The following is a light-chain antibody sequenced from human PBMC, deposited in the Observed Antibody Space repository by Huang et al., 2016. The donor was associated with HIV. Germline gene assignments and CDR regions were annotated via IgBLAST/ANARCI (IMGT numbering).Light chain of an antibody. CDR3: QQRSNWLT. CDR2: DAS. V-gene: IGKV3-11*01. CDR1: QSVSTY. J-gene: IGKJ4*01. Sequence: VLTQSPATLSLSPGERATLSCRASQSVSTYLAWYQQSPGQAPRILIYDASNRATGIPARFSGSGSGTDFTLTISSLEPEDFAVYYCQQRSNWLTFGGGTKV.